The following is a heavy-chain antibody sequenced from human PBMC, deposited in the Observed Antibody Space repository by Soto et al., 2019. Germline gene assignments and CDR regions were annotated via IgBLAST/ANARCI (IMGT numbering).Heavy chain of an antibody. CDR3: AREVSWIGGFDF. J-gene: IGHJ4*02. D-gene: IGHD2-15*01. V-gene: IGHV4-31*02. CDR1: GGSISSVNHY. CDR2: IFDSGTT. Sequence: QVQLEQSGPGLVKPSQTLSLTCKISGGSISSVNHYWSGIRQSPGEGLEWIGYIFDSGTTHYNPSLKGRVTISGDTSQSQFSLTIYSVTVADTAVYYCAREVSWIGGFDFWGQGTLVTVSS.